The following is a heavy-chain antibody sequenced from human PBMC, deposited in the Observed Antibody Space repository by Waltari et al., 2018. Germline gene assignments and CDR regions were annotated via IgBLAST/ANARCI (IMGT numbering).Heavy chain of an antibody. D-gene: IGHD3-22*01. CDR3: ARNYYDSSGYLS. V-gene: IGHV1-69*08. CDR2: IIPSFGTA. Sequence: QVQLVQSGAEVKKPGSSVKVSCKASGGTFSSYAISWVRQAPGQGLEWMGRIIPSFGTANYAQKVQGRVTITADKSTSTAYMELSSLRSEDTAVYYCARNYYDSSGYLSWGQGTLVTVSS. CDR1: GGTFSSYA. J-gene: IGHJ5*02.